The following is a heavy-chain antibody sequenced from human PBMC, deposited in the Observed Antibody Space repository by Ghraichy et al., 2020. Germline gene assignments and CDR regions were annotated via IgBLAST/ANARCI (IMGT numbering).Heavy chain of an antibody. D-gene: IGHD3-22*01. CDR3: ARGNYYDSSGYPRHFDY. V-gene: IGHV3-74*01. CDR1: GFTFSSYW. CDR2: INSDGSST. Sequence: GGSLRLSCAASGFTFSSYWMHWVRQAPGKGLVWVSRINSDGSSTSYADSVKGRFTISRDNAKNTLYLQMNSLRAEDTAVYYCARGNYYDSSGYPRHFDYWGQGTLVTVSS. J-gene: IGHJ4*02.